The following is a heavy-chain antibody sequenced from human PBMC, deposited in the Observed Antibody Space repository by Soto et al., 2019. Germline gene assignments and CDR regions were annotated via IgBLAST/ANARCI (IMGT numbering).Heavy chain of an antibody. CDR1: GFTFSSYS. J-gene: IGHJ1*01. D-gene: IGHD4-17*01. V-gene: IGHV3-48*01. CDR2: ISSSSAI. CDR3: ARDDPTTVTTVLQH. Sequence: GGSLRLSCAASGFTFSSYSMNWVRQAPGKGLEWVSYISSSSAIYNADSVKGRFTISRDNAKNSLYLQMNSLRAEDTAVYYCARDDPTTVTTVLQHWGQGTLVTVSS.